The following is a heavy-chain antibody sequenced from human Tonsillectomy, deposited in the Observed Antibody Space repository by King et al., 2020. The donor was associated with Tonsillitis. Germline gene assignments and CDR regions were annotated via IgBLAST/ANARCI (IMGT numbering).Heavy chain of an antibody. Sequence: LQLQESGPGLVKPSETLSLTCSVSGGSISSNNYYWGWIRQPPGKGLEWIGSIYYSGNTYYNPSLKSRVTISVDTSKNQVSLKLSSVTAAETAVYYCARHLGDRYSYGAGGGWYFDLWGRGPLVTVSS. D-gene: IGHD5-18*01. CDR3: ARHLGDRYSYGAGGGWYFDL. V-gene: IGHV4-39*01. J-gene: IGHJ2*01. CDR1: GGSISSNNYY. CDR2: IYYSGNT.